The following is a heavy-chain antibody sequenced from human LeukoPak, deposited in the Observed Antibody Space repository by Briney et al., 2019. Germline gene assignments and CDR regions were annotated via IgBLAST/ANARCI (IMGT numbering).Heavy chain of an antibody. J-gene: IGHJ4*02. CDR1: GFTFSSCG. CDR3: ATETNGRHYDY. Sequence: GGSLRLSCAASGFTFSSCGFNWVRQAPGKGLEWVSHISSSGTTIYYADSVKGRFTISRDNAKNSLYLQMNSLRAEDTAVYYCATETNGRHYDYWGQGTLLTVSS. V-gene: IGHV3-48*04. D-gene: IGHD1-14*01. CDR2: ISSSGTTI.